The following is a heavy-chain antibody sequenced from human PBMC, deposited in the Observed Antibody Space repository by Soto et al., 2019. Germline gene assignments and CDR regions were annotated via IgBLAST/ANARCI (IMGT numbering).Heavy chain of an antibody. CDR2: IYDSGST. CDR1: GGSISSYY. D-gene: IGHD2-15*01. J-gene: IGHJ5*02. V-gene: IGHV4-59*01. CDR3: ARAYCSGGSCCSAGGFDP. Sequence: QVPLQESGPGLVKPSETLSLTCTVSGGSISSYYWIWIRQPPGKGLEWIGYIYDSGSTNYNPSLKGRVTISVDTSKNQFSLKLSSVTAADTAVYCCARAYCSGGSCCSAGGFDPWGQGTLVTVSS.